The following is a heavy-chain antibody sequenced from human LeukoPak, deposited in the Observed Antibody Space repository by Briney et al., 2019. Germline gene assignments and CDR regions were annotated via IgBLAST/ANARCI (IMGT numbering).Heavy chain of an antibody. CDR3: ARGVDDYGDY. Sequence: GGSLRLSCAASGFTFSSYAMHWVRQAPGKGLEWVAVISYDGSNKYYADSVKGRFTIFRDNSKNTLYLQMNSLRAEDTAVYYCARGVDDYGDYWGQGTLVTVSS. J-gene: IGHJ4*02. CDR1: GFTFSSYA. V-gene: IGHV3-30-3*01. CDR2: ISYDGSNK.